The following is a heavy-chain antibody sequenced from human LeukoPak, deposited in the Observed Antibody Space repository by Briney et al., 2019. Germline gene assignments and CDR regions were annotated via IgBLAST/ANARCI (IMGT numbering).Heavy chain of an antibody. CDR2: IYYSGST. V-gene: IGHV4-59*01. CDR1: GGSISSYY. CDR3: ARDAGGSSSWYLAVAGRTSYYYYMDV. J-gene: IGHJ6*03. D-gene: IGHD6-13*01. Sequence: PETLSLTCAVPGGSISSYYWSWIRQPPGKGLEWIGYIYYSGSTNYNPSLKSRVTISVDTSKNQFSLKLSSVTAADTAVYYCARDAGGSSSWYLAVAGRTSYYYYMDVWGKGTTVTVSS.